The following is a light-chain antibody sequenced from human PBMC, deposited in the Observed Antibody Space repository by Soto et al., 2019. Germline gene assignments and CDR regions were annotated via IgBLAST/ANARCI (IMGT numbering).Light chain of an antibody. V-gene: IGKV3-20*01. Sequence: ESVLTQSPGTLSLSTGERATLSCRASQSASSSYLAWYQQKPGQAPRLLIYGASSRATGIPDRCSGSGYGTDFTLTISRLEPEDFAVYYCQQYGSSPWTFGQGTKVDIK. CDR1: QSASSSY. J-gene: IGKJ1*01. CDR2: GAS. CDR3: QQYGSSPWT.